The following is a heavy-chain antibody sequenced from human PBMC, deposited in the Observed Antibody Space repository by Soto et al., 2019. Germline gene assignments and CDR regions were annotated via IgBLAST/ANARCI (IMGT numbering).Heavy chain of an antibody. J-gene: IGHJ3*01. D-gene: IGHD2-15*01. V-gene: IGHV1-69*02. CDR3: RWIINGDSAASDF. Sequence: QVQLVQSGPEVRKPGSSVKVSCKASGVTFSSYTISWVRQAPGQGLEWMGRIIPVLGVANYAPMFQGRLSIIADEPTRTLSTALTSLRSEDTAMYYVRWIINGDSAASDFWGQGTGITGPS. CDR1: GVTFSSYT. CDR2: IIPVLGVA.